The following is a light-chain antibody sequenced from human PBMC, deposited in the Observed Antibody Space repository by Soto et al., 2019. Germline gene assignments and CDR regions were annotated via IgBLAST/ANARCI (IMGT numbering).Light chain of an antibody. CDR1: QSIRYY. Sequence: DIQLTQSPPTLSASVGDRVTITCRASQSIRYYLAWYQQMPGKAPKLLIYGASSLQSWVPSRFSGSGSGTEFTLTISSLQADDFATYFCQHHNSYAQTFGQGTKVEIK. CDR3: QHHNSYAQT. J-gene: IGKJ1*01. CDR2: GAS. V-gene: IGKV1-5*01.